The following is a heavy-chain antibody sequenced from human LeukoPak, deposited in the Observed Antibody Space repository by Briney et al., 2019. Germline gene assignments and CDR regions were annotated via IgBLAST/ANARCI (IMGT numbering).Heavy chain of an antibody. D-gene: IGHD3-3*01. J-gene: IGHJ4*02. CDR2: IYHSGST. CDR1: GYSISSGYY. Sequence: SETLSLTCSVSGYSISSGYYWGWIRQPPGKGLQCIGSIYHSGSTFYNPSLKSRVTISVDTSKNQFSLQLSSVTAADTAVYYCAGIWSGHGGVDYWGQGTLVTVSS. CDR3: AGIWSGHGGVDY. V-gene: IGHV4-38-2*01.